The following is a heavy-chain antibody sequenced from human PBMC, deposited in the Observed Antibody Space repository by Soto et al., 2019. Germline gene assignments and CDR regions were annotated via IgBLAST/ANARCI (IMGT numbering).Heavy chain of an antibody. CDR3: ARESEDPTSNFDY. V-gene: IGHV3-21*06. CDR1: GFTFTRYS. CDR2: ISSTTNYI. Sequence: XVSLRLSCAASGFTFTRYSMNGVRQAPGKGLEWVSSISSTTNYIYYGDSMKGRFTISRDNAKNSLYLEMNSLRAEDTAVYYCARESEDPTSNFDYWGQGTLVTVSS. J-gene: IGHJ4*02.